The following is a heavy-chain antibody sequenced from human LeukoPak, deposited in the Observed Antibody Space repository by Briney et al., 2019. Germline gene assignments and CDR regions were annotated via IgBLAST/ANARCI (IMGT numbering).Heavy chain of an antibody. D-gene: IGHD3-10*01. CDR2: IYYSGNT. V-gene: IGHV4-31*03. CDR3: ARVTFGGYYFDY. CDR1: GGSISSGGYY. J-gene: IGHJ4*02. Sequence: SETLSLTCTVSGGSISSGGYYWSWIRQHPGKGLEWIGYIYYSGNTYYNPSLKSRVTISVDTSRNQFSLKLSSVTAADTAVYFCARVTFGGYYFDYWGQGTLVTVSS.